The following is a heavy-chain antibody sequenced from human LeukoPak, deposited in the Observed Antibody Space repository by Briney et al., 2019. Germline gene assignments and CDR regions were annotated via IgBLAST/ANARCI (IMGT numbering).Heavy chain of an antibody. V-gene: IGHV4-34*01. J-gene: IGHJ4*02. CDR2: INHSGST. CDR1: GGSFSGYY. D-gene: IGHD2-15*01. CDR3: ARSGPVDCSGGSCYEGY. Sequence: PSETLSLTCAVYGGSFSGYYWSWLRQPPGKGLEWLGEINHSGSTNYNPSLKSRVTISVDTSKNQFSLKLSSVTAADTAVYYCARSGPVDCSGGSCYEGYWGQGTLVTVSS.